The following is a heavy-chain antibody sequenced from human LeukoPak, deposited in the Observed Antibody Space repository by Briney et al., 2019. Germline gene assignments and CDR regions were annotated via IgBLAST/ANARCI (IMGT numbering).Heavy chain of an antibody. CDR1: GGSISSGDYS. V-gene: IGHV4-61*08. D-gene: IGHD2-8*01. CDR2: IYYSGST. Sequence: SQTLSLACTVSGGSISSGDYSWSWIRQPPGKGLEWIGYIYYSGSTNYNPSLKSRVTISVDTSKNQFSLKLSSVTAADTAVYYCARVPGCRVCARHYYYGMDVWGQGTTVTVSS. CDR3: ARVPGCRVCARHYYYGMDV. J-gene: IGHJ6*02.